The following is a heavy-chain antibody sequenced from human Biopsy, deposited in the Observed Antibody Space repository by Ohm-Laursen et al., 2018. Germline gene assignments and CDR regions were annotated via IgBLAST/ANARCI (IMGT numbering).Heavy chain of an antibody. CDR2: IFYSANT. Sequence: PSQTLSLTCTVSGVSINGGRYYWNWIRPHPGKGLVWIGNIFYSANTYYNPSLKSRVTISVDTSKNQFSLKLSSVTAADTAVYYCARDRGFYSDRTVPGYFDLWGRGTLVTVSS. J-gene: IGHJ2*01. V-gene: IGHV4-31*03. D-gene: IGHD3-22*01. CDR1: GVSINGGRYY. CDR3: ARDRGFYSDRTVPGYFDL.